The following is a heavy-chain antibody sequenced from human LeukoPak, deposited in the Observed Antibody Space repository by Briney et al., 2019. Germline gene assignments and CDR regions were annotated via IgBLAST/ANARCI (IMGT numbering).Heavy chain of an antibody. V-gene: IGHV4-59*01. CDR2: IYYNGNT. CDR1: GGSISSYY. Sequence: PSPTLSLARTVSGGSISSYYWNSIRQHPGNGMDWIGYIYYNGNTNYNSSLKNRATTSVDTSKSQFSLKLDSVTAAGTAVYYCAICLVAGTSGWRSPHDYWGQGTLVTVSS. J-gene: IGHJ4*02. D-gene: IGHD2-21*02. CDR3: AICLVAGTSGWRSPHDY.